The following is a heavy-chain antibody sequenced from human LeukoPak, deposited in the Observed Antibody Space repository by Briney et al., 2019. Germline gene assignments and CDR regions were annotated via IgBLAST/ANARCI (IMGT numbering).Heavy chain of an antibody. CDR2: IKLDGSEK. D-gene: IGHD6-19*01. J-gene: IGHJ4*02. Sequence: PGGSLRLSCVASGFSFSDHWMNWARQAPGKGLEWVANIKLDGSEKNYVDSVKDRFAISRDNVKNSLHLQMNSLRAEDTAVYYCTTLTVASNFDYWGQGTLVTVSS. CDR1: GFSFSDHW. CDR3: TTLTVASNFDY. V-gene: IGHV3-7*01.